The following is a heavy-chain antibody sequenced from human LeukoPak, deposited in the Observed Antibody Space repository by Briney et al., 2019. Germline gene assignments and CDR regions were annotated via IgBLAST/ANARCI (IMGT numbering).Heavy chain of an antibody. CDR1: GYTFSSYG. D-gene: IGHD2-8*02. J-gene: IGHJ4*02. CDR2: ISAYNGNR. CDR3: ARDRRGPLVGDY. Sequence: ASVKVSCKASGYTFSSYGISWVRQAPGQGLEWMGWISAYNGNRNYAQKCQGRVTMTTDTSTSTAYMELRSLRSDDTAVYYCARDRRGPLVGDYWGQGTLVTVSS. V-gene: IGHV1-18*01.